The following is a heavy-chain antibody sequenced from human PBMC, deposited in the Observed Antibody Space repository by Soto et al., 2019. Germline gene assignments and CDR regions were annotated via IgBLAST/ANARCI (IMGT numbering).Heavy chain of an antibody. Sequence: GTLSLTCAVSGGSFTSNNWWTWVRQPPGQGLEWIGEIYRTGSTNYNPSLKSRVTISLDKSENQFSLKVTSLTAADTAVYYCASRDPGTSVDYWGQGTLVTVSS. J-gene: IGHJ4*02. D-gene: IGHD1-7*01. V-gene: IGHV4-4*02. CDR2: IYRTGST. CDR3: ASRDPGTSVDY. CDR1: GGSFTSNNW.